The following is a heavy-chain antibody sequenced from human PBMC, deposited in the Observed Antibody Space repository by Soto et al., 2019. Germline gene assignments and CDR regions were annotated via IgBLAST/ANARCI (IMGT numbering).Heavy chain of an antibody. Sequence: HPXGSLRLSCAASGFTFGSYWMHWVRQAPGKGLVVVSRIPSDGTNTAYADSVKGRFTISRDNAQNMVYLQMNSLRAEDTAMYYCARDGGYGTPFDYWGQGALVTVSS. CDR3: ARDGGYGTPFDY. D-gene: IGHD5-12*01. CDR1: GFTFGSYW. V-gene: IGHV3-74*01. J-gene: IGHJ4*02. CDR2: IPSDGTNT.